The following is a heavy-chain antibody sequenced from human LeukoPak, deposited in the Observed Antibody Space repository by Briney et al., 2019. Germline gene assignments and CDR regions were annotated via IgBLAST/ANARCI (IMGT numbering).Heavy chain of an antibody. D-gene: IGHD5-12*01. Sequence: PGGSLRLTCAASGFTFSSYWMHWVRQAPGRGLVWVSRISSDGSSTAYADPVKGRFTISRDNAKNTLYLQMNSLRAEDTAVYYCAREYTGYDAYWGQGTLVTVSS. CDR1: GFTFSSYW. J-gene: IGHJ4*02. V-gene: IGHV3-74*03. CDR2: ISSDGSST. CDR3: AREYTGYDAY.